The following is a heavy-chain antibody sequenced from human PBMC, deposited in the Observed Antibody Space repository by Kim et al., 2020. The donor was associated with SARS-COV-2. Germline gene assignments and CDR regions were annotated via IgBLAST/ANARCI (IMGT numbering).Heavy chain of an antibody. CDR3: ARQPATGIGPYWYFDL. Sequence: GESLKISCKGSGYSFTSYWIGWVRQMPGKGLEWMGIIYPGDSDTRYSPSFQGQVTISADKSISTAYLQWSSLKASDTAMYYCARQPATGIGPYWYFDLWGRGTLVTVSS. V-gene: IGHV5-51*01. CDR2: IYPGDSDT. J-gene: IGHJ2*01. CDR1: GYSFTSYW. D-gene: IGHD6-25*01.